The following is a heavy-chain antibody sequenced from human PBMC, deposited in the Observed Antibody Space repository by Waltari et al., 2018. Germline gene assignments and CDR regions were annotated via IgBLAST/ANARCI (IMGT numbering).Heavy chain of an antibody. V-gene: IGHV4-39*01. J-gene: IGHJ5*02. CDR2: IYYSGRT. Sequence: QLQLQESGPGLVKPSATLSLTCTGSGASIRSNSYYWGWIRQPPGKGLDWIGSIYYSGRTYYNPSLKSRVTISVDTSKNQFSLTLSSVTAADTAVYYCARHDLYKSRKFDPWGQGTLVTVSS. D-gene: IGHD1-20*01. CDR3: ARHDLYKSRKFDP. CDR1: GASIRSNSYY.